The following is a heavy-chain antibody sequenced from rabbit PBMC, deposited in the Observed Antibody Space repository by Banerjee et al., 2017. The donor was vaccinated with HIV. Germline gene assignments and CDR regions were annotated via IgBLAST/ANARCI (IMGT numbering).Heavy chain of an antibody. CDR3: ARDLVGVIGWNFYL. J-gene: IGHJ4*01. CDR2: IYAGSSGST. Sequence: QSLEESGGDLVKPGASLTLTCTASGFSFSSNYYINWVRQAPGKGLEWIACIYAGSSGSTYYATWAKGRFTISRTSSTTVTLRMTSLTAADRAAYFCARDLVGVIGWNFYLWGQGTLVTVS. D-gene: IGHD1-1*01. V-gene: IGHV1S40*01. CDR1: GFSFSSNYY.